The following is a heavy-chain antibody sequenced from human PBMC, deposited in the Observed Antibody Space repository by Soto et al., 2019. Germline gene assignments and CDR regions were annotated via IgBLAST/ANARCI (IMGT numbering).Heavy chain of an antibody. J-gene: IGHJ6*02. V-gene: IGHV4-31*03. Sequence: SETLSLTCTVSGGSISSGGYYWSWIRQHPGKGLEWIGYIYYSGSTYYNPSLKSRVTISVDTSKNQFSLKLSSVTAADTAVYYCARDLRGYYDSSGYYLGYYYGMDVWGQGTTVNVSS. CDR1: GGSISSGGYY. CDR3: ARDLRGYYDSSGYYLGYYYGMDV. CDR2: IYYSGST. D-gene: IGHD3-22*01.